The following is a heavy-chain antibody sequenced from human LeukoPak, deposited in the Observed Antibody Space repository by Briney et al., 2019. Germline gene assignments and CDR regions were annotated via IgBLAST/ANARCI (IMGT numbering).Heavy chain of an antibody. CDR3: ARYYYDSSAYLH. CDR2: IKQDGSVK. Sequence: GGSLRLSCEDSDFTFSNYWMSWVRQAPGEGLEWVANIKQDGSVKYYVDSVKGRFTISRDNAKNSLYLQMNSLRAEDTAVYYCARYYYDSSAYLHWGQGTLVTVFS. CDR1: DFTFSNYW. V-gene: IGHV3-7*04. D-gene: IGHD3-22*01. J-gene: IGHJ4*02.